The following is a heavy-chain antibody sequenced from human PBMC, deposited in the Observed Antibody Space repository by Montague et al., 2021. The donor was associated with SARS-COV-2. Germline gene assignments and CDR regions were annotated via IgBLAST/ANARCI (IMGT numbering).Heavy chain of an antibody. J-gene: IGHJ4*01. Sequence: SETLSLTCIVSRDSITNSRWGWVRPPPGNGLESVTYFLPTRDSNPNPSLRSRITTSVDTATNQFSMRLRSVTAADSARYFCARVPAVTKVSAATIDFWGPGTLVTV. V-gene: IGHV4-59*01. CDR2: FLPTRDS. CDR1: RDSITNSR. CDR3: ARVPAVTKVSAATIDF. D-gene: IGHD4-11*01.